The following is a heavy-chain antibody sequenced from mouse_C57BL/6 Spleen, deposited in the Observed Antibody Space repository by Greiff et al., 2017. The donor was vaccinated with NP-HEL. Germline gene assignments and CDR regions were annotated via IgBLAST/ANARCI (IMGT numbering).Heavy chain of an antibody. CDR1: GYTFTSYG. CDR2: IYPRSGNT. CDR3: ARGGAYYSNYGFAY. V-gene: IGHV1-81*01. D-gene: IGHD2-5*01. Sequence: QVQLQQSGAELARPGASVKLSCKASGYTFTSYGISWVKQRTGQGLEWIGEIYPRSGNTYYNEKFKGKATLTADKSSSTAYMELRSLTSEDSAVYFCARGGAYYSNYGFAYWGQGTLVTVSA. J-gene: IGHJ3*01.